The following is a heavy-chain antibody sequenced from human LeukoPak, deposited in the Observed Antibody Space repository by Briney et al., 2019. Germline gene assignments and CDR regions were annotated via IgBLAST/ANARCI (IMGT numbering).Heavy chain of an antibody. CDR2: IYTSGST. CDR1: GGSISSYY. J-gene: IGHJ5*02. V-gene: IGHV4-4*09. Sequence: SETLSLTCTVSGGSISSYYWSWIRQPPGKGLERIGYIYTSGSTNYNPSLKSRVTISVDTSKNQFSLKLSSVTAADTAVYYCARPYYYDSRIDPWGQGTLVTVSS. D-gene: IGHD3-22*01. CDR3: ARPYYYDSRIDP.